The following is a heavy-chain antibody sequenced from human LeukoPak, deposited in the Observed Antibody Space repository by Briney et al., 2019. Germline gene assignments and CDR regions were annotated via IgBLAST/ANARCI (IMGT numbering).Heavy chain of an antibody. CDR1: GFTLSDYY. CDR2: ISSSSTYT. J-gene: IGHJ4*02. V-gene: IGHV3-11*06. Sequence: GGPLRLPCAASGFTLSDYYMSWIRQAPGKGLEEVSYISSSSTYTRYADSVKGRFTISRDNAKNSLYLQMNSLRAEDTAVYYCARGGYSGYDPFDYWGQGTLVTVSS. D-gene: IGHD5-12*01. CDR3: ARGGYSGYDPFDY.